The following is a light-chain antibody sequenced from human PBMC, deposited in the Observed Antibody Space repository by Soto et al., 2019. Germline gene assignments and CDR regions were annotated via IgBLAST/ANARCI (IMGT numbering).Light chain of an antibody. CDR3: AAWDNSLNAVV. CDR1: ISNIGSNT. Sequence: QSVLTQPPSASGTPGQRVTISCSGSISNIGSNTVSWFQQLPGAAPKLLIHSYNQRPSGVPERFSGSKSGTSASLAISGLQSEDEADYFCAAWDNSLNAVVFGGGTKLTVL. CDR2: SYN. J-gene: IGLJ2*01. V-gene: IGLV1-44*01.